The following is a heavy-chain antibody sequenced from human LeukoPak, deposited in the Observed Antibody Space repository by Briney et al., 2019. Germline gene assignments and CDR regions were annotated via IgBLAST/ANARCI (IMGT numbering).Heavy chain of an antibody. CDR2: INHSGST. J-gene: IGHJ4*02. CDR3: ARTLIAAAGIFDY. D-gene: IGHD6-13*01. V-gene: IGHV4-34*01. CDR1: GGSFSGYY. Sequence: PSETLSLTCAVYGGSFSGYYWSWIRQPPGKGLEWIGEINHSGSTNYNPSLKSRVTISVDTPKNQFSLKLSSVTAADTAVYYCARTLIAAAGIFDYWGQGTLVTVSS.